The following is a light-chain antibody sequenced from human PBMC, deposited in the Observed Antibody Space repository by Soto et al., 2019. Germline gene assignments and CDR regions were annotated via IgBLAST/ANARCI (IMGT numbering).Light chain of an antibody. CDR3: QQYYSYPYT. V-gene: IGKV1-8*01. CDR1: QDISTS. Sequence: AIRMTQSPSSFSASTGDRVTITCRASQDISTSLAWYQQKPGKAPKLLIYSASSLQSGVPANCSGSGSGTDFSLTISRLQSEDFATYYCQQYYSYPYTFGQGTKVEIK. CDR2: SAS. J-gene: IGKJ2*01.